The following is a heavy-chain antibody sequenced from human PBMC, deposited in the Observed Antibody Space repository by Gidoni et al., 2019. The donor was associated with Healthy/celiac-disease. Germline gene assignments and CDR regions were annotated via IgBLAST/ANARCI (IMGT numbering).Heavy chain of an antibody. CDR2: ISGSGGST. J-gene: IGHJ4*02. CDR3: AKDRADQPTRY. Sequence: EVQLLGSGGGWVKPGGSLSLSCAASGFTFSSYAMSWVRQAPGKGLEWVSAISGSGGSTYYADSVKGRFTISRDNSKNTLYLQMNSLRAEDTAVYYCAKDRADQPTRYWGQGTLVTVSS. D-gene: IGHD1-1*01. CDR1: GFTFSSYA. V-gene: IGHV3-23*01.